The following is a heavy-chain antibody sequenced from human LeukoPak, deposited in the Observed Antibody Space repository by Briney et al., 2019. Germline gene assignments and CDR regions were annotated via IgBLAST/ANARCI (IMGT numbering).Heavy chain of an antibody. D-gene: IGHD1-26*01. CDR1: GGSISSSSYY. J-gene: IGHJ4*02. CDR3: AKDIDSYPSPRLDY. CDR2: IYYSGST. Sequence: SETLSLTCTVSGGSISSSSYYWGWIRQPPGKGLEWIGSIYYSGSTYYNPSLKSRVTISVDTSKNQFSLKLSPVTAADSALYYCAKDIDSYPSPRLDYWGQGTLVTVSS. V-gene: IGHV4-39*07.